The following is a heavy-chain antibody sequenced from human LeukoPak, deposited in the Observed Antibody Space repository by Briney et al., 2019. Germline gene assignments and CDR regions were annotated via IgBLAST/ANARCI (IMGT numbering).Heavy chain of an antibody. CDR3: ARWSGYYTLDY. J-gene: IGHJ4*02. V-gene: IGHV4-59*01. CDR1: GVSISSYY. CDR2: IYYSGST. D-gene: IGHD3/OR15-3a*01. Sequence: EPSETLSLTCTVSGVSISSYYWSWIRQPPGKGLEWIGYIYYSGSTNYNPSLKSRVTISVDTSKNQFSLKLSSVTAADTAVYYCARWSGYYTLDYGGQGTLGTVSS.